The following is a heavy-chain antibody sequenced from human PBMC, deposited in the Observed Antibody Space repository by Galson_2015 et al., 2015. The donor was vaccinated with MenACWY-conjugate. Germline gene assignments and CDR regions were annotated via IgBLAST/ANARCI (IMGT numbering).Heavy chain of an antibody. J-gene: IGHJ5*02. CDR1: GFTFSSYS. CDR2: ISSSSNTI. V-gene: IGHV3-48*02. Sequence: LRLSCAASGFTFSSYSMNWVRQAPGKGLEWVSYISSSSNTIYYADSVKGRFTISRDNVKNSLYLQMNSLTDEDTAVYYCARDLAATTPWGQGALVTVSS. CDR3: ARDLAATTP. D-gene: IGHD5-12*01.